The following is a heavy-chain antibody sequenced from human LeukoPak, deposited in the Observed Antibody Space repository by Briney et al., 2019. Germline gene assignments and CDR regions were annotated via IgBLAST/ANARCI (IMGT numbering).Heavy chain of an antibody. CDR1: GGSFSGYY. CDR2: INHSGST. D-gene: IGHD6-19*01. J-gene: IGHJ4*02. V-gene: IGHV4-34*01. Sequence: PSETLSLTYAVYGGSFSGYYWSWIRQPPGKGLEWIGEINHSGSTNYNPSLKSRVTISVDTSKNQFSLKLSSVTAADTAVYYCARLAVAGRFDYWGQGTLVTVSS. CDR3: ARLAVAGRFDY.